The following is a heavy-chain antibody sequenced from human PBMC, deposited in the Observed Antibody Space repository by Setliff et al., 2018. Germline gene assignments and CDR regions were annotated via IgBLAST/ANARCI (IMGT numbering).Heavy chain of an antibody. D-gene: IGHD2-21*01. V-gene: IGHV4-61*09. CDR3: XXXPSXXAYWNPRPFXXDY. J-gene: IGHJ4*02. Sequence: PSETLSLTCSVSGASITSGGFYWTWIRQPAGKGLEWIGHISPSGSTTYNPSVKSRVTIXXXTCXXXXXXXXXXXXXXXXXXXXXXXXPSXXAYWNPRPFXXDYWARGTLVTVSS. CDR2: ISPSGST. CDR1: GASITSGGFY.